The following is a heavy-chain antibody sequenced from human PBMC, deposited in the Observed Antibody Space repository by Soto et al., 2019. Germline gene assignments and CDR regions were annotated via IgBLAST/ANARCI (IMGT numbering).Heavy chain of an antibody. CDR1: GFTLRDSA. J-gene: IGHJ6*02. D-gene: IGHD3-10*01. V-gene: IGHV3-9*03. CDR2: ILASGDV. Sequence: EEALVESGGGLVQPGRSLRLSCTTSGFTLRDSAMHWVRQVPGGGLEWVSGILASGDVGYVDSVRGRFTMSRDVAKISLPLQMICINTGDMAFSYCVRDTSAGGADVWGQGTTVTVSS. CDR3: VRDTSAGGADV.